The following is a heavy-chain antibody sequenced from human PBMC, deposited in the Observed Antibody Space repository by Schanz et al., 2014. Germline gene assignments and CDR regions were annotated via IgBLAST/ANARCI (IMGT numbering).Heavy chain of an antibody. V-gene: IGHV1-69*08. CDR2: IIPILGIA. D-gene: IGHD2-21*01. Sequence: QLQLVQSGAEVKKPGSSVKVSCKASRSTFSSYTINWVRQAPGQGLEWMGRIIPILGIANYAQKFQGRVTITADKSTTTAYMELRGLRSEDTAVYYCARDRHDCGAECYSVEVFEIWGQGTLVIVSS. J-gene: IGHJ4*02. CDR3: ARDRHDCGAECYSVEVFEI. CDR1: RSTFSSYT.